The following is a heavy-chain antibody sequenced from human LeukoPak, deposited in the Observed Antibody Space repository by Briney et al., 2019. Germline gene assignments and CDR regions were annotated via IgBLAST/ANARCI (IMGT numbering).Heavy chain of an antibody. CDR2: INPNSGRT. CDR3: ARTREYSSTWFFPPFDP. V-gene: IGHV1-2*02. J-gene: IGHJ5*02. D-gene: IGHD6-13*01. CDR1: GYTFTSYG. Sequence: GASVKVSCEASGYTFTSYGISWVRQAPGQGLEWMGWINPNSGRTNYAHNFQGRVTLTRDPSISTAYMELTGLTSNDTGVYYCARTREYSSTWFFPPFDPWGQGTLVTVSS.